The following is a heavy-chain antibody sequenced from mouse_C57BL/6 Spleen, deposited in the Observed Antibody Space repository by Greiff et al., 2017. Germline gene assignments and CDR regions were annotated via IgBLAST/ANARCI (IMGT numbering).Heavy chain of an antibody. V-gene: IGHV1-55*01. J-gene: IGHJ4*01. CDR1: GYTFTSYW. CDR2: IYPGSGST. D-gene: IGHD1-1*01. Sequence: QVQLQQPGAELVKPGASVKMSCKASGYTFTSYWINWVKQRPGQGLEWIGDIYPGSGSTNYNAKFKSKATLTAATSSRTSYMHLSSLTSEDSAVYYCARYGITSESMDYWGQGTSVTVSS. CDR3: ARYGITSESMDY.